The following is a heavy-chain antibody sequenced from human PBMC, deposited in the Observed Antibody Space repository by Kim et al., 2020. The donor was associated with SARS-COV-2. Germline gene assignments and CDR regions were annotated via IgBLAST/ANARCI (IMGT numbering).Heavy chain of an antibody. Sequence: SETLSLTCTVSGGSISSSSYYWGWIRQPPGKGLEWIGSIYYSGSTYYNPSLKSRVTISVDTSKNQFSLKLSSVTAADTAVYYCARRRVLPDADYFDYWGQGTLVTVSS. J-gene: IGHJ4*02. CDR1: GGSISSSSYY. CDR2: IYYSGST. D-gene: IGHD3-10*01. V-gene: IGHV4-39*01. CDR3: ARRRVLPDADYFDY.